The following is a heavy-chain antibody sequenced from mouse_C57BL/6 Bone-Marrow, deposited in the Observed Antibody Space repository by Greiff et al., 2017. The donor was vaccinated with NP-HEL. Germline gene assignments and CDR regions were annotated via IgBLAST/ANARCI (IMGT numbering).Heavy chain of an antibody. CDR2: IRSKSSNYAT. Sequence: EVQLVESGGGLVQPKGSLKFSCAASGFTFSTYAMHWVRQAPGKGLEWVARIRSKSSNYATYYADSVKDRFTISRDDSQSMLYLQMNNLKTEDTAMYSCVRGLFDYGSSCVWGTGATVTVSS. J-gene: IGHJ1*03. CDR1: GFTFSTYA. D-gene: IGHD1-1*01. CDR3: VRGLFDYGSSCV. V-gene: IGHV10-3*01.